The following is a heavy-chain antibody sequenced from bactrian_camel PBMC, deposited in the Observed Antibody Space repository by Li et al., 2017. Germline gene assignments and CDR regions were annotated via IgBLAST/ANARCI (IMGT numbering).Heavy chain of an antibody. Sequence: HVQLVESGGGSVESGGSLTLSCVASGYSGSGSCMGWFRQAPEGKREGVAAIYQSGTIYYSDSVKGRFNISLDKSKNIMYLQMNSLKPEDTAMYYCASDCSAWTDYENWGQGTQVTVS. V-gene: IGHV3S53*01. J-gene: IGHJ4*01. CDR3: ASDCSAWTDYEN. CDR2: IYQSGTI. D-gene: IGHD1*01. CDR1: GYSGSGSC.